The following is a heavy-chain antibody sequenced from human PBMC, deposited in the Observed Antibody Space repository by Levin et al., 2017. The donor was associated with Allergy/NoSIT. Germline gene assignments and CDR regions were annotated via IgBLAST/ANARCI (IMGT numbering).Heavy chain of an antibody. CDR1: GYSISSGYW. CDR2: MDHSGSS. J-gene: IGHJ4*02. D-gene: IGHD2-15*01. Sequence: GSLRLSCDVSGYSISSGYWWSWVRQPPGTGLEWIAEMDHSGSSNYNPSLKSRVTMSVDKSKNQLSLKLSSVTAADTAVYYCTRNGHYSLDQWGQGTLVTVSS. V-gene: IGHV4-4*02. CDR3: TRNGHYSLDQ.